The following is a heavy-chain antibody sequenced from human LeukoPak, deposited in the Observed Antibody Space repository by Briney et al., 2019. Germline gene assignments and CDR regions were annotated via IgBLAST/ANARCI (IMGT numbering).Heavy chain of an antibody. Sequence: GGSLRLSCGASGFTLSSYGMNWVRQAPGKGLEWVSYISSTSNTIYYADSVKGRSTISKDNAKNSLYLQMNSLRAEDTAVYYCARAGGSTVSHSDYWGQGTLVTVSS. CDR3: ARAGGSTVSHSDY. D-gene: IGHD4-17*01. J-gene: IGHJ4*02. CDR1: GFTLSSYG. V-gene: IGHV3-48*04. CDR2: ISSTSNTI.